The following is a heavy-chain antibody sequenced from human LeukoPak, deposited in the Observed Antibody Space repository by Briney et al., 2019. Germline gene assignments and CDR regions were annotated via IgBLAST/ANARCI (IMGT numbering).Heavy chain of an antibody. Sequence: GGSLRLSCAASGFSFSSFSMNWVRQAPGKGLEWVSYISGGSSFTYYVDSVKGRFTISRDNAKSSLYLQMNSLRAEDTAVYYCARDLGYSSGPNYWGQGTRVTVSS. D-gene: IGHD6-19*01. CDR1: GFSFSSFS. J-gene: IGHJ4*02. CDR2: ISGGSSFT. V-gene: IGHV3-21*01. CDR3: ARDLGYSSGPNY.